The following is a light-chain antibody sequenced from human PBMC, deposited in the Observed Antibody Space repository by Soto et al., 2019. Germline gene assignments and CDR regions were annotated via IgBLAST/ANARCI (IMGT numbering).Light chain of an antibody. CDR1: QSGLYNSNNKNY. V-gene: IGKV4-1*01. Sequence: DIVMTQSPDSLAVSLGERATINCKSSQSGLYNSNNKNYLAWYQQRPGQPPKLLIYWASTRESGVPDRFSGSGSGTDFTLTITSLQAEDLAVYYCQQYESTPPTFGQGTKLEIK. J-gene: IGKJ2*01. CDR3: QQYESTPPT. CDR2: WAS.